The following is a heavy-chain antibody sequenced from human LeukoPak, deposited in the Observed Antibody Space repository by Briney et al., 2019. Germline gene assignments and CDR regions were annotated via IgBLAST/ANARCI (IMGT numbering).Heavy chain of an antibody. Sequence: GESLKISCKGSGYTFTNYWIAWVRQIPGKGLEWMGIIYPGDSDTRYSPSFQGQVTISVDKSISTAYLQWSSVQASDTAIYYCARRAFPLLAYCGGNCYSDYWGQGTLVTVSS. CDR3: ARRAFPLLAYCGGNCYSDY. D-gene: IGHD2-21*02. CDR2: IYPGDSDT. V-gene: IGHV5-51*01. J-gene: IGHJ4*02. CDR1: GYTFTNYW.